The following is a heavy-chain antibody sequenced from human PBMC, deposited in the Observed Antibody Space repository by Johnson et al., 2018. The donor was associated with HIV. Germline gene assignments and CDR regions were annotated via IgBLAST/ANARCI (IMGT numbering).Heavy chain of an antibody. CDR3: ARTQVVYAHFDI. V-gene: IGHV3-23*04. D-gene: IGHD2-8*02. Sequence: EVQLVESGGGVVQPGRSLRLSCAASGFTFSSYAMRWVRQAPGKGLAWVSAIRGSVGSSYYADSVSGRFTISRDNSKNTLYLQMNSLRAEDKAVYYCARTQVVYAHFDIWGQGTMVTVSS. CDR2: IRGSVGSS. J-gene: IGHJ3*02. CDR1: GFTFSSYA.